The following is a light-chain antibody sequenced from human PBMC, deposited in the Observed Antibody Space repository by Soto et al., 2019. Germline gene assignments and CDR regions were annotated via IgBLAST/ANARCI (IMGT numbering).Light chain of an antibody. V-gene: IGKV3-20*01. CDR2: GAS. CDR3: QQYGSSPPWT. J-gene: IGKJ1*01. CDR1: QSVSSSY. Sequence: EIVMPQSPGTLSLSPGERATLACRASQSVSSSYLAWYQQKPGQAPRLLIYGASSRATGIPDRFSGSGSGTDFTLTISRLEPEDFAVYYCQQYGSSPPWTFGQGTKVDI.